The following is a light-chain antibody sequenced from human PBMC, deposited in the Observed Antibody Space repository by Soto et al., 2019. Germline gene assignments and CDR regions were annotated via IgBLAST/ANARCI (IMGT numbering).Light chain of an antibody. CDR1: SSNIGKNA. CDR2: YDD. Sequence: QSVLTQQPSVSDAPGRRVTISCSGSSSNIGKNAVNWYQQFPGKAPKVLIYYDDLLPSGVSDRFSGSKSDTSASLAISGLQSDDEADYYCAAWDDSLNAVVFGGGTKLTVL. J-gene: IGLJ2*01. V-gene: IGLV1-36*01. CDR3: AAWDDSLNAVV.